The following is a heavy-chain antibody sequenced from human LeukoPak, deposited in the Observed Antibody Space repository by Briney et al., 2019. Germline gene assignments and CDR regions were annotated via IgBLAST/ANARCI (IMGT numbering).Heavy chain of an antibody. CDR2: TYYRSKWYN. V-gene: IGHV6-1*01. J-gene: IGHJ5*02. Sequence: SQTLSLTCAISGDSVSSNSAAWNWIRQSPSRGLEWLGRTYYRSKWYNDYAVSVKSRITINPDTSKNQFSLKLSSVTAADTAVYYCARHDFVRGVWFDPWGQGTLVTVSS. CDR3: ARHDFVRGVWFDP. CDR1: GDSVSSNSAA. D-gene: IGHD3/OR15-3a*01.